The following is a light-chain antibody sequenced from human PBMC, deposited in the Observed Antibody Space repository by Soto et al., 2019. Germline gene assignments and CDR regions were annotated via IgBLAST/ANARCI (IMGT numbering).Light chain of an antibody. CDR1: QSITNW. CDR3: QQYYSTPWT. Sequence: DIQITQSPSTLSASVVDRVTITCRASQSITNWVAWYQQKPGQPPKLLIYWASTRESGVPDRFSGSGSGTDFTLTISSLQAEDVAVYYCQQYYSTPWTFGQGTKVDIK. V-gene: IGKV4-1*01. CDR2: WAS. J-gene: IGKJ1*01.